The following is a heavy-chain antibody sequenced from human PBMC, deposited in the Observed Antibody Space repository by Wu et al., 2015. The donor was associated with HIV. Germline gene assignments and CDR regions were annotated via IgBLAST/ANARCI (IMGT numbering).Heavy chain of an antibody. CDR2: IIPIFGTA. D-gene: IGHD3-22*01. J-gene: IGHJ3*02. CDR1: GGTFSSYA. Sequence: QVQLVQSGAEVKKPGSSVKVSCKASGGTFSSYAISWVRQAPGQGLEWMGRIIPIFGTANYAQKFQGRVTITADESTSTAYMELSSLRSDDTAVYYCARDLNPYYYDSRRIDDAFDIWGQGDNGHRLF. V-gene: IGHV1-69*13. CDR3: ARDLNPYYYDSRRIDDAFDI.